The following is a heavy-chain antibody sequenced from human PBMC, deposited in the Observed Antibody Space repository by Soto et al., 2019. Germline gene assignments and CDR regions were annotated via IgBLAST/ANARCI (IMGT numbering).Heavy chain of an antibody. J-gene: IGHJ4*02. CDR3: ARAPGIWFGELLQYYFDY. D-gene: IGHD3-10*01. V-gene: IGHV4-31*03. Sequence: VALPESGPRTVKPSTNPSPPLPFSGCSISHGGYLLDRVPPPPGKGLGGVGYIYYSGSTYYNPSLKSRVTISVDTSKNQFSLKLSSVTAADTAVYYCARAPGIWFGELLQYYFDYWGQGTLVTVSS. CDR2: IYYSGST. CDR1: GCSISHGGYL.